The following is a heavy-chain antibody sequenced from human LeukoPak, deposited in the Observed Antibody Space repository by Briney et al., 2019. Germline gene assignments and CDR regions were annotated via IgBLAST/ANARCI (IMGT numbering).Heavy chain of an antibody. CDR2: INHSGST. CDR1: GGSFSGYY. Sequence: SETLSLACAVYGGSFSGYYWSWIRQPPGKGLEWIGEINHSGSTNYNPSLKSRVTTPVDTSKNQFSLKLSSVTAADTAVYYCARRTWLRSFDYWGQGTLVTVSS. CDR3: ARRTWLRSFDY. J-gene: IGHJ4*02. V-gene: IGHV4-34*01. D-gene: IGHD5-12*01.